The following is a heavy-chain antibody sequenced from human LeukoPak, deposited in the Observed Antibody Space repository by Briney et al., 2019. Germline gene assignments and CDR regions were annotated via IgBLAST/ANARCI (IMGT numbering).Heavy chain of an antibody. CDR1: GGSISSSSYY. V-gene: IGHV4-39*07. CDR3: ARGESSSGYPTHAFDI. CDR2: IYYSGST. Sequence: SETLSLTCTVSGGSISSSSYYWGWIRQPPGKGLEWIGSIYYSGSTYYNPSLKSRVTISVDTSKNQFSLKLSSVTAADTAVYYCARGESSSGYPTHAFDIWGQGTMVTVSS. D-gene: IGHD3-22*01. J-gene: IGHJ3*02.